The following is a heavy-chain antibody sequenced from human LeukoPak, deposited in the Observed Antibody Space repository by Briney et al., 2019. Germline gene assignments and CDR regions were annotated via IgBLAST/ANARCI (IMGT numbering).Heavy chain of an antibody. D-gene: IGHD3-22*01. Sequence: SQTLSLTCTVSGGSISSGGYYWSWIRQHPGKGLEWIGYIYYSGSTYYNPSLKSRVTISVDTSKNQFSLKLSSVTAADTAVYYCARGYYYYDSSGRNDAFDLWGQGTMVTVSS. CDR1: GGSISSGGYY. V-gene: IGHV4-31*03. J-gene: IGHJ3*01. CDR2: IYYSGST. CDR3: ARGYYYYDSSGRNDAFDL.